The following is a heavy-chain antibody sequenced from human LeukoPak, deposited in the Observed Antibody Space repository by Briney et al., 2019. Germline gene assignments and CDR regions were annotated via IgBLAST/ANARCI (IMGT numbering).Heavy chain of an antibody. CDR2: LRGNGDA. D-gene: IGHD3-16*01. V-gene: IGHV3-23*01. CDR1: GLTFSSYA. Sequence: GGSLRLSCVASGLTFSSYAMSWVRETPARGLEWVSSLRGNGDAFYADSVKGRFTLSRDESRNTVYLQLNKLRVEDTAIYYCAKASWVSTADAVLWGQGIVVTVSS. CDR3: AKASWVSTADAVL. J-gene: IGHJ4*02.